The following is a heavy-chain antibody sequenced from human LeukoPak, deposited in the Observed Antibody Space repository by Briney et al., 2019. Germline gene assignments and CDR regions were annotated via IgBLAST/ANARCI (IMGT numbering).Heavy chain of an antibody. D-gene: IGHD3-22*01. CDR2: IYYSGST. Sequence: SETLSLTCTVSGGSITSNFWSWIRQPPGKGLNWIGYIYYSGSTNYNPSLNSRVTISADTSKNQFSLKLTSVTTTDTAIYYCARLTYYQDSGGYYWFDPWGQGILVTVSS. J-gene: IGHJ5*02. CDR3: ARLTYYQDSGGYYWFDP. CDR1: GGSITSNF. V-gene: IGHV4-59*01.